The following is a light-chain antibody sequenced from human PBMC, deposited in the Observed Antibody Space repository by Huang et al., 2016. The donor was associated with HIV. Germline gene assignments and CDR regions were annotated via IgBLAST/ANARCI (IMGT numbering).Light chain of an antibody. V-gene: IGKV1-39*01. CDR3: QQSYNTPPT. CDR2: GES. CDR1: PSISNY. J-gene: IGKJ1*01. Sequence: DIQMTQSPASLYASVGDRVTITCRATPSISNYVKWYQQKPGKAPTLLIYGESTLQSGVPSRFSGSGSGTDFTLTISSLQPEDFTTYYCQQSYNTPPTFGQGTKVEI.